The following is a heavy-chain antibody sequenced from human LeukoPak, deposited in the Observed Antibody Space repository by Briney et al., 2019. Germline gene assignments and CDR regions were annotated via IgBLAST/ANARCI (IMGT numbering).Heavy chain of an antibody. D-gene: IGHD4-17*01. CDR2: ISGSGGGT. V-gene: IGHV3-23*01. J-gene: IGHJ4*02. CDR1: GFTFSSYA. CDR3: AKRNYGEIDY. Sequence: GGSLRLSCAASGFTFSSYAMSWVRQAPGKGLEWVSGISGSGGGTYYADSVKGRFTISRDNSKNTMYLQMNSLRAEDTAVYYCAKRNYGEIDYWGQGTLVTVSS.